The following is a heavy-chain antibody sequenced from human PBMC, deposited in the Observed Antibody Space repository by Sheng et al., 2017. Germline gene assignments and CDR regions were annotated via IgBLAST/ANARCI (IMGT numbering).Heavy chain of an antibody. CDR1: GITFSKYG. Sequence: QVQMVESGGGVVQPGKSLRLTCVASGITFSKYGMHWVRQAPGKGLEWVAVIWYDGSKKYYAESVKGRFTISRDNFNNTLFLQMDSLRAEDTAVYYCARGGNTGSSWAHWYFDLWGRGTLVTVSS. CDR3: ARGGNTGSSWAHWYFDL. D-gene: IGHD1-26*01. CDR2: IWYDGSKK. J-gene: IGHJ2*01. V-gene: IGHV3-33*01.